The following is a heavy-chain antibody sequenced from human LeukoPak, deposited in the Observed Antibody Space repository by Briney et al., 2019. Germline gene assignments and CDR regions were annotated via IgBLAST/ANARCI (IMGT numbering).Heavy chain of an antibody. CDR1: GYTFATYD. CDR2: MNPNSGNT. CDR3: ARDSILVRGATDY. J-gene: IGHJ4*02. Sequence: ASVKVSCKASGYTFATYDINWVRQATGQGLEWMGWMNPNSGNTGYAQKFQGRVTMTRNTSINTAYMELSSLRSEDTAVYYCARDSILVRGATDYWGQGTLVTVSS. V-gene: IGHV1-8*01. D-gene: IGHD3-10*01.